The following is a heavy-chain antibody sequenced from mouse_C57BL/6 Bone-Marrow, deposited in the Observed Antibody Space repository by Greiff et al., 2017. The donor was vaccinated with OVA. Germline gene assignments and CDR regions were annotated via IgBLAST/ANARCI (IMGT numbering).Heavy chain of an antibody. V-gene: IGHV1-53*01. D-gene: IGHD1-1*01. CDR2: INPSNGGT. J-gene: IGHJ2*01. CDR3: ARSTTVVAPYDY. Sequence: QVQLKQPGTALVKPGASVKLSCKASGYTFTSYWMHWVKQRPGQGLAWIGNINPSNGGTNYNAKFKSKATLTVDKSSSTASMHHRSMTSEDSAVYDCARSTTVVAPYDYWGQGTTLTVSS. CDR1: GYTFTSYW.